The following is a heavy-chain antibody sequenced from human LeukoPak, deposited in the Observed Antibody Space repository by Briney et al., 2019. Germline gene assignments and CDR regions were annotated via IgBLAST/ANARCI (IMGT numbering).Heavy chain of an antibody. J-gene: IGHJ5*02. Sequence: ETLSLTCAISGDSVSSNSAAWNWLRQSPSSGLEWLGRTYYGSKWYADYAVSVKGRITINPDTSKNQVSLQLNSVTPEDTAMYYCARDCSSGWSKNWFDPWGQGTLVTVSS. CDR3: ARDCSSGWSKNWFDP. D-gene: IGHD6-19*01. V-gene: IGHV6-1*01. CDR1: GDSVSSNSAA. CDR2: TYYGSKWYA.